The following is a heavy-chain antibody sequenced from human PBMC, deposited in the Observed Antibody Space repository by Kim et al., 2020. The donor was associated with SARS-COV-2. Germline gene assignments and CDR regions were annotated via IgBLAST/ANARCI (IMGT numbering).Heavy chain of an antibody. CDR2: T. CDR3: VRVQAQSHYDY. J-gene: IGHJ4*01. Sequence: TEYAPSVKGRLSISRDDSVHSLNLQMNSLKTEDTAVYYCVRVQAQSHYDYWGHGTLVTVSS. V-gene: IGHV3-72*01.